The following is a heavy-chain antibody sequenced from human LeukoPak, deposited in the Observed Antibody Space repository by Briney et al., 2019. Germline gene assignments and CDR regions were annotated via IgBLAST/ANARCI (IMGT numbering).Heavy chain of an antibody. CDR3: ASAPKYGDYYFDY. CDR2: IYYSGGT. J-gene: IGHJ4*02. V-gene: IGHV4-39*07. CDR1: GGSISSSSYY. Sequence: SETLSLTCTVSGGSISSSSYYWGWIRQPPGKGLEWIGSIYYSGGTNYNPSLKSRVTISVDTSKNQFSLKLSSVTAADTAVYYCASAPKYGDYYFDYWGQGTLVTVSS. D-gene: IGHD4-17*01.